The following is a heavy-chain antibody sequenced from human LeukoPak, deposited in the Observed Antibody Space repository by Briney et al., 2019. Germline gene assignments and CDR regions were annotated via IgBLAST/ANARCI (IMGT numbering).Heavy chain of an antibody. CDR1: GGSISSGDYY. Sequence: SETLSLICTVSGGSISSGDYYWSWIRQPPGKGLEWIGYIYYSGSTYYNPSLKSRVTISVDTSKNQFSLKLSSVTAADTAVYYCARGTVAEAARHEFFYFDYWGQGTLVTVSS. J-gene: IGHJ4*02. D-gene: IGHD6-6*01. CDR2: IYYSGST. V-gene: IGHV4-30-4*01. CDR3: ARGTVAEAARHEFFYFDY.